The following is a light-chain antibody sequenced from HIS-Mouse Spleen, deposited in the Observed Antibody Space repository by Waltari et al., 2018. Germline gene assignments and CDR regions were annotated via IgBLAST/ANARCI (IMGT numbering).Light chain of an antibody. CDR1: SSHIGSNY. J-gene: IGLJ2*01. CDR2: RNN. CDR3: AAWDDSLSGNVV. V-gene: IGLV1-47*01. Sequence: QSVLTQPPSASGTPGQTAPISCSGSSSHIGSNYLYCYHHLPGTAPKLLIYRNNQRPSGVPDRFSGSKSGTSASLAISGLRSEDEADYYCAAWDDSLSGNVVFGGGTKLTVL.